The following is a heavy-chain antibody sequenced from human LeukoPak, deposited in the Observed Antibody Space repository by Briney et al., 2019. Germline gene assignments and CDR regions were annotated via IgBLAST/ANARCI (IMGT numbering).Heavy chain of an antibody. CDR2: IYYSGST. J-gene: IGHJ6*02. Sequence: SETLSLTCKVSGSSISSYYWSWIRQPPGKGLEWIGYIYYSGSTNYNPSLKSRVTISVDTSKNQFSLKLSSVTAADTAVYYCARAPGLGSGWKINYYYYGMDVWGQGTTVTVSS. CDR3: ARAPGLGSGWKINYYYYGMDV. V-gene: IGHV4-59*01. D-gene: IGHD6-19*01. CDR1: GSSISSYY.